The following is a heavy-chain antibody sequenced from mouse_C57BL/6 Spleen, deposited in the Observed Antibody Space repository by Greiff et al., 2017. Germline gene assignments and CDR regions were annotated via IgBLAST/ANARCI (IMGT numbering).Heavy chain of an antibody. CDR3: AREGGSSGPFAY. D-gene: IGHD3-2*02. V-gene: IGHV5-4*01. CDR1: GFTFSSYA. J-gene: IGHJ3*01. Sequence: EVKLVESGGGLVKPGGSLKLSCAASGFTFSSYAMSWVRQTPEKRLEWVATISDGGSYTYYPDNGKGRFTSSRDNAQTNLYLQSSHLKSEDTAMYYCAREGGSSGPFAYWGQGTLVTVSA. CDR2: ISDGGSYT.